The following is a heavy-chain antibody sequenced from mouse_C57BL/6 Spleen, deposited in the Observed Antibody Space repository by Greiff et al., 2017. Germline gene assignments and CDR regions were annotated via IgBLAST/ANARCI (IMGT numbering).Heavy chain of an antibody. CDR2: INPSNGGT. V-gene: IGHV1-53*01. J-gene: IGHJ2*01. D-gene: IGHD1-1*01. Sequence: VQLQQPGTELVKPGASVKLSCKASGYTFTSYWMHWVKQRPGQGLEWIGNINPSNGGTNYNEKFKSKATLTVDKSASTAYMQLSSLTSEDSAVYYCARGTTVVHYFDYWGQGTTLTVSS. CDR1: GYTFTSYW. CDR3: ARGTTVVHYFDY.